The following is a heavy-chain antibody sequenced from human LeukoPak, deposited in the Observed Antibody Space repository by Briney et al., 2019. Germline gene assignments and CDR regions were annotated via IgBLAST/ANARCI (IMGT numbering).Heavy chain of an antibody. CDR3: TRGGAAVGTGGNDY. CDR2: ITGSGSRT. CDR1: GFTFSTYG. D-gene: IGHD6-13*01. V-gene: IGHV3-64*02. J-gene: IGHJ4*02. Sequence: PGGSLRLSCAASGFTFSTYGMHWVRQAPGKGLEYVSAITGSGSRTYYADSVKGRFTISRDNSKNTLYLQMGSLRAEDMDVYYCTRGGAAVGTGGNDYWGQGTLVTVSS.